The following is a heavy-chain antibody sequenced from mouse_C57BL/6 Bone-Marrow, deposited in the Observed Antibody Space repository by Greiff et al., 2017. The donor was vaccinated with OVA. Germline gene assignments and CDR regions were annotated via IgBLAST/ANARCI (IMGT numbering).Heavy chain of an antibody. D-gene: IGHD2-3*01. J-gene: IGHJ2*01. CDR2: FNPSNGGT. Sequence: QVQLQHPGPELVKPGPSVKLSCKASGYTFTSYWMHWVKQSPGKGLEWIGNFNPSNGGTNYNEKFKSKATLTVDKSSSTAYMQLSSLTSEDSAVYYCARNGDGYYFDYWGQGTTLTVSS. CDR1: GYTFTSYW. CDR3: ARNGDGYYFDY. V-gene: IGHV1-53*01.